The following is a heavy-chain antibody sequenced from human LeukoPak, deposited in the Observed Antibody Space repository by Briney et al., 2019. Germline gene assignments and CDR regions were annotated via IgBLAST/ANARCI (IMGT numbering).Heavy chain of an antibody. CDR3: TRRAPTSYGHYLDS. CDR1: GDSISSYY. CDR2: IHTNGRT. J-gene: IGHJ4*02. Sequence: SETLSLTCTVSGDSISSYYWTWIRQTPGKGLEWIGYIHTNGRTNYSPSLKSRVTMSVDSSKNQLSLMLSSVTAAHTAVYYCTRRAPTSYGHYLDSWGQGTLVTVSS. D-gene: IGHD3-10*01. V-gene: IGHV4-4*09.